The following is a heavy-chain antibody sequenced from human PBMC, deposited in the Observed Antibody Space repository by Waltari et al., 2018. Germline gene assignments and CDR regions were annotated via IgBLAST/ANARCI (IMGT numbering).Heavy chain of an antibody. D-gene: IGHD1-26*01. V-gene: IGHV1-3*01. CDR1: GYTFTGYA. CDR3: ARHSSGSYYRMIDY. J-gene: IGHJ4*02. Sequence: QVHLVQSGAEVKNPGASVKVSCKASGYTFTGYAILWVRQAPGQRLEWMGWINAGDGNTKYSQKFQDRVTITRDTSATTAYMDLSSLRSEDTAVYYCARHSSGSYYRMIDYWGQGTLVTVSS. CDR2: INAGDGNT.